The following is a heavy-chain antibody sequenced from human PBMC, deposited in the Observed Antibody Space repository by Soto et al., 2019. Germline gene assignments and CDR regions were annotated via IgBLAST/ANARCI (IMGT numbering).Heavy chain of an antibody. Sequence: GASVKVSCKASGYTFTSYGISWVRQAPGQGLEWMGWISAYNGNTNYAQKPQGRVTMTTDTSTSTAYMELRSLRSDDTAVYYCARAVPYYYGSSGYYYWGQGTLVTVSS. D-gene: IGHD3-22*01. J-gene: IGHJ4*02. CDR3: ARAVPYYYGSSGYYY. CDR2: ISAYNGNT. CDR1: GYTFTSYG. V-gene: IGHV1-18*04.